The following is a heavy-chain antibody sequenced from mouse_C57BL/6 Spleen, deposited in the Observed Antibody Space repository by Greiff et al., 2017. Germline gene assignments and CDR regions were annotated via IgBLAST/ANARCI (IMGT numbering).Heavy chain of an antibody. D-gene: IGHD1-1*01. CDR2: TFYSGIT. CDR3: ARGYYYGSSSYYAMDY. CDR1: GFSINSDCY. J-gene: IGHJ4*01. Sequence: EVMLVESGPSLVRPSQTLSLTCTVTGFSINSDCYWIWIRQFPGNKLEYIGYTFYSGITYYNPSLESRTYITRDTSKNQFSLKLSSVTTEDTATYDCARGYYYGSSSYYAMDYWGQGTSVTVSS. V-gene: IGHV3-3*01.